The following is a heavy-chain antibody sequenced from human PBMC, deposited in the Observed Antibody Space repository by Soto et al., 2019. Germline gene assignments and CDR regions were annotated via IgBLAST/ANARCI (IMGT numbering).Heavy chain of an antibody. V-gene: IGHV4-4*02. CDR1: GGSISSSNW. D-gene: IGHD3-9*01. J-gene: IGHJ4*02. CDR3: ARDANYDILTGYGFDY. Sequence: NPSETLSLTCAVSGGSISSSNWWSWVRQPPGKGLEWIGEIYHSGSTNYNPSLKSRVTISVDKSKNQFSLKLSSVTAADTAVYYCARDANYDILTGYGFDYWGQGTLVTVSS. CDR2: IYHSGST.